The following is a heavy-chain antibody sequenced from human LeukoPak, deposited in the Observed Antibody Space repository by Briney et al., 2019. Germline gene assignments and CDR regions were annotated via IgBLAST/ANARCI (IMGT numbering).Heavy chain of an antibody. Sequence: GASVKVSCKASGYTFTGYYMHWVRQAPGQGLEWMGWINPNSGGTNYAQKFQGRVTMTRDTSISTAYMELSRLRSDDTAVYYCTRLRGYDILTGYYASGAFDIWGQGTMVTVSS. V-gene: IGHV1-2*02. D-gene: IGHD3-9*01. CDR3: TRLRGYDILTGYYASGAFDI. CDR1: GYTFTGYY. J-gene: IGHJ3*02. CDR2: INPNSGGT.